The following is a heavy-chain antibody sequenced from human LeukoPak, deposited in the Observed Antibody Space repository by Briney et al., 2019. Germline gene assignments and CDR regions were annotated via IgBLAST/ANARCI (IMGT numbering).Heavy chain of an antibody. CDR3: ARDSVAAAGLSFDC. V-gene: IGHV1-2*02. CDR1: GYTFTGYY. D-gene: IGHD6-13*01. J-gene: IGHJ4*02. CDR2: IRSSSGGT. Sequence: GASVKVSCKASGYTFTGYYMHWVRQAPGQGLEWMGWIRSSSGGTNYAQKFQGRVTMTRDTSISTAYMELSSLRSDDTAVYYCARDSVAAAGLSFDCWGQGTLVTVSS.